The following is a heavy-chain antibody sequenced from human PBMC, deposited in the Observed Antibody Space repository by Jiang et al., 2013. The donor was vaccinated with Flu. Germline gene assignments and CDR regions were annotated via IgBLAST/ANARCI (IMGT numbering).Heavy chain of an antibody. J-gene: IGHJ6*02. Sequence: EWIGSIYYSGSTYYNPSLKSRVTISVDTSKNQFSLKLSSVTAADTAVYYCATDGPHSHSRLYYYYGMDVWGQGTTVTVSS. D-gene: IGHD6-13*01. CDR2: IYYSGST. CDR3: ATDGPHSHSRLYYYYGMDV. V-gene: IGHV4-39*01.